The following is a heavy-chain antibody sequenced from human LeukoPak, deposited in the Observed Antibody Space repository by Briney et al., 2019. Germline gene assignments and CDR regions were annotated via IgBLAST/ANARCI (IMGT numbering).Heavy chain of an antibody. CDR2: IYPSGTT. D-gene: IGHD6-19*01. V-gene: IGHV4-31*01. Sequence: SETLSLTCTVSGGSIGIGGYYWSWIRQHPGKGLEWIGYIYPSGTTYYNPSLKSQVTISVDTSKVQFSLTLRSATAADTAVYYCARGNPRYSSGLGFDYWGQGSLVTVSS. J-gene: IGHJ4*02. CDR1: GGSIGIGGYY. CDR3: ARGNPRYSSGLGFDY.